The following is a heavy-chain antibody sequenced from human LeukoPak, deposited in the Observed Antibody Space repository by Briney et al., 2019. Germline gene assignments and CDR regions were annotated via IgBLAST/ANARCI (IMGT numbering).Heavy chain of an antibody. CDR2: IYYSGST. J-gene: IGHJ4*02. D-gene: IGHD3-10*01. Sequence: SQTLSLTCTVSGGSISSGGYYWSWIRQHPGKGLEWIGYIYYSGSTYYNPSLKSRVTISVDTSKNQFSLKLSSVTAADTAVYYCARESITMVRGVIGYYFDYWGQGILVTVSS. CDR1: GGSISSGGYY. V-gene: IGHV4-31*03. CDR3: ARESITMVRGVIGYYFDY.